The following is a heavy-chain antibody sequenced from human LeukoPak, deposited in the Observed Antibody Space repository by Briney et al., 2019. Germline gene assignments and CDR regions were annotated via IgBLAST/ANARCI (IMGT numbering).Heavy chain of an antibody. V-gene: IGHV4-61*02. CDR2: SFASGST. CDR1: GGSISRGRYY. CDR3: ARFLSYENSDYLTLDTFDI. D-gene: IGHD3-16*01. J-gene: IGHJ3*02. Sequence: SQTLSLTCTVSGGSISRGRYYWSWIRQPAGKGLDWIGRSFASGSTDYNPSLKSRGAISIDTSKNQFSLRLSSVTAADTAVHYCARFLSYENSDYLTLDTFDIWGQRTMVTVSS.